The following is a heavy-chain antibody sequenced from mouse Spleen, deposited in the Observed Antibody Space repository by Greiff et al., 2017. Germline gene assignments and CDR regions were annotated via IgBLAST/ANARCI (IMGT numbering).Heavy chain of an antibody. CDR1: GYAFTNYL. CDR2: INPGSGGT. V-gene: IGHV1-54*01. CDR3: ARSTTVVGGNFDY. J-gene: IGHJ2*01. D-gene: IGHD1-1*01. Sequence: QVQLQQSGAELVRPGTSVKVSCKASGYAFTNYLIEWVKQRPGQGLEWIGVINPGSGGTNYNEKFKGKATLTADKSSSTAYMQLSSLTSEDSAVYFCARSTTVVGGNFDYWGQGTTLTVSS.